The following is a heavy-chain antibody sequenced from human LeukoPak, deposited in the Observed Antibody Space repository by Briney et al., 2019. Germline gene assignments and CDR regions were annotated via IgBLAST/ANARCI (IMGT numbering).Heavy chain of an antibody. CDR2: ISAYNGNT. Sequence: ASVKVSCKASGYTFTSYYITWVRQAPGQGLEWMGWISAYNGNTIYAQMLQGRVTMTTDTSTSTAYMELRSLRSDDTAVYYCARDLSSSYYYVFDYWGQGTLVTVSS. CDR3: ARDLSSSYYYVFDY. J-gene: IGHJ4*02. CDR1: GYTFTSYY. V-gene: IGHV1-18*01. D-gene: IGHD3-22*01.